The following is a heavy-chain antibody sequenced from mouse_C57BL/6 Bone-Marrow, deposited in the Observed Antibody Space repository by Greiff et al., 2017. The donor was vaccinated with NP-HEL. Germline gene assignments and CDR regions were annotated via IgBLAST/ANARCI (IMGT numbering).Heavy chain of an antibody. CDR3: ARYGQLRPPFYAMDY. D-gene: IGHD3-2*02. J-gene: IGHJ4*01. CDR2: INPSNGGT. CDR1: GCTFTSYW. Sequence: QVQLQQPGTELVKPGASVKLSCKASGCTFTSYWMHWVKQRPGQGLEWIGNINPSNGGTNYNEKFKSKATLTVDKSSSTAYMQLSSLTSEDSAVYYCARYGQLRPPFYAMDYWGQGTSVTVSS. V-gene: IGHV1-53*01.